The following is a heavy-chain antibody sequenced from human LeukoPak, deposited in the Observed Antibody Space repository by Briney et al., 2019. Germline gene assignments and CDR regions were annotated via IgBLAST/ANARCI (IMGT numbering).Heavy chain of an antibody. J-gene: IGHJ4*02. CDR2: IWYDGSNK. V-gene: IGHV3-33*06. CDR1: GFTFSSYG. CDR3: AKDSGLYYFDY. Sequence: GGSLRLSCAASGFTFSSYGMHWVRQAPGKGLEWAAVIWYDGSNKYYADSVKGRFTISRDNSKNTLYLQMNSLRAEDTAVYYCAKDSGLYYFDYWGQGTLVTVSS. D-gene: IGHD1-14*01.